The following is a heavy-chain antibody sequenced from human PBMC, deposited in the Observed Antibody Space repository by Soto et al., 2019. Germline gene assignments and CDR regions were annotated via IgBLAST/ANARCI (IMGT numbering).Heavy chain of an antibody. CDR1: GFTFTSSA. D-gene: IGHD3-22*01. J-gene: IGHJ4*02. CDR3: AAEFRNYDSSGYYHFDY. Sequence: SVKVSCKASGFTFTSSAVQWVRQARGQRLEWIGWIVVGSGNTDYAQKFQERVTITRDMSTSTAYMELSSLRSEDTAVYYCAAEFRNYDSSGYYHFDYWGQGTLVTVSS. V-gene: IGHV1-58*01. CDR2: IVVGSGNT.